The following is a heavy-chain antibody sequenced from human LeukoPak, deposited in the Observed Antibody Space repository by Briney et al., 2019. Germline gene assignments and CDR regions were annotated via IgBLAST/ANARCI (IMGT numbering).Heavy chain of an antibody. CDR2: INPNSGGT. D-gene: IGHD6-6*01. CDR1: GYTFTGYY. V-gene: IGHV1-2*02. Sequence: ASVKVSCKASGYTFTGYYMHWVRQAPGQGLEWMGWINPNSGGTNYAQKFQGRVTMTRDTSISTAYMELSRLRSDDTAVYYCAVTSSIAARRAEYYFDYWGQGTLVTVSS. CDR3: AVTSSIAARRAEYYFDY. J-gene: IGHJ4*02.